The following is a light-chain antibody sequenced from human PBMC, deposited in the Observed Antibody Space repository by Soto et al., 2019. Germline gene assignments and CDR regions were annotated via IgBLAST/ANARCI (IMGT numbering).Light chain of an antibody. V-gene: IGKV3-20*01. J-gene: IGKJ1*01. CDR1: QSFSSNY. CDR3: QQYGSSRT. CDR2: VAS. Sequence: EIVLTQSPGTLSLYPGERAILSCRASQSFSSNYLAWYQQKPGQAPSLLIYVASSRATGIPDRFSGSGSGTDFTLTISRLEPEDFAVYYCQQYGSSRTFGQGTKVEIK.